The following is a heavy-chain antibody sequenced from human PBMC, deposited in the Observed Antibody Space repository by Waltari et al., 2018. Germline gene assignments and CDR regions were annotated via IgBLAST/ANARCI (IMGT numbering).Heavy chain of an antibody. CDR3: AREGDYYDSSGYHYYVDY. V-gene: IGHV4-61*02. CDR2: IYNRGST. J-gene: IGHJ4*02. Sequence: QVQLQESGPGLVKPSQTLSLTCTVSGGSISSGSYYWSWIRHPAGKGLEWIGRIYNRGSTNYNPSRKSRVTISVDTSKKQFSLKRSSVTAADTAVYYCAREGDYYDSSGYHYYVDYWGQGTLVTVSS. D-gene: IGHD3-22*01. CDR1: GGSISSGSYY.